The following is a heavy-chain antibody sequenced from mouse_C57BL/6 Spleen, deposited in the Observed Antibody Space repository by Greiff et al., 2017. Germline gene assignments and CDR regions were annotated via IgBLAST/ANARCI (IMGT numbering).Heavy chain of an antibody. CDR1: GYTFTDYY. J-gene: IGHJ2*01. V-gene: IGHV1-26*01. Sequence: VQLQQSGPELVKPGASVKISCKASGYTFTDYYMNWVKQSHGKSLEWIGDINPNNGGTSYNQKFKGKATLTVDKSSSTAYMELRSLTSEDSAVYYCARSQEGFDYWGQGTTRTVSS. CDR3: ARSQEGFDY. CDR2: INPNNGGT.